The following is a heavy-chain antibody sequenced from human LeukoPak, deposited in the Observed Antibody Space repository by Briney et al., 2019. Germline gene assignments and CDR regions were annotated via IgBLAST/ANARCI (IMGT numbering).Heavy chain of an antibody. CDR1: GFTFSSYA. CDR2: ISGSGAST. J-gene: IGHJ4*02. V-gene: IGHV3-23*01. CDR3: AKGDGYNLYYFDY. D-gene: IGHD5-24*01. Sequence: GGSLRLSCAASGFTFSSYAMSWVRQAPGKGLEWVSAISGSGASTYYADSVKGRFTISRDNSKYTLYLQMNSLRAEDTAVYYCAKGDGYNLYYFDYWGQGTLVTVSS.